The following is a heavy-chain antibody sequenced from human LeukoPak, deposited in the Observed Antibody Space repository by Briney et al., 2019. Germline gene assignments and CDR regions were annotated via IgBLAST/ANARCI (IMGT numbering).Heavy chain of an antibody. CDR3: ARNDYGDYGIDY. CDR1: GFTFSDYY. CDR2: ISRSASSI. J-gene: IGHJ4*02. D-gene: IGHD4-17*01. Sequence: GGSLRLSCAASGFTFSDYYMSWIRQAPGKGLEWVSYISRSASSIYYADSVKGRFTTSRDNAKNSLYLQMNSLRAEDTAIYFCARNDYGDYGIDYWGQGTLVTVSS. V-gene: IGHV3-11*04.